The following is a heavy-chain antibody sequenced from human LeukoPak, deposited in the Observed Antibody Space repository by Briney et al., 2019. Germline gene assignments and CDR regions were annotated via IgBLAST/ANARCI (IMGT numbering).Heavy chain of an antibody. D-gene: IGHD3-10*01. V-gene: IGHV1-2*04. CDR1: GYTFTGYY. J-gene: IGHJ4*02. CDR3: ARAGELIRFGELLWVFDY. CDR2: INPNSGGT. Sequence: ASVKVSCRASGYTFTGYYMHWVRQAPGQGLEWMGWINPNSGGTNYAQKFQGWVTMTRDTSISTAYMELSRLRSDDTAVYYCARAGELIRFGELLWVFDYWGQGTLVTVSS.